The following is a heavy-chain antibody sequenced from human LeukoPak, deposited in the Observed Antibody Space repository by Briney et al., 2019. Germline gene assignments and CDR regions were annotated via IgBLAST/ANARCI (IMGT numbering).Heavy chain of an antibody. CDR3: ARGVPSIAVRYFDY. V-gene: IGHV4-34*01. CDR2: INHSGST. Sequence: PSETLSLTCAVHGGSFSGYYWSWIRQPPGKGLEWIGEINHSGSTNYNPSLKSRVIISVDTSKNQFSLKLSSVTAADTAVYYCARGVPSIAVRYFDYWGQGTLVTVSS. J-gene: IGHJ4*02. CDR1: GGSFSGYY. D-gene: IGHD6-19*01.